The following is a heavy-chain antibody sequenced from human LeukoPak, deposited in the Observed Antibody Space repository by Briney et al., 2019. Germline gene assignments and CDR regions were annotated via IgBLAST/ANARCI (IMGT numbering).Heavy chain of an antibody. CDR1: GFTFSSYS. J-gene: IGHJ4*02. CDR2: ISSNGGST. D-gene: IGHD1-20*01. Sequence: HPGGSLRLSCSASGFTFSSYSMHWVRQAPGRGLQYVSAISSNGGSTYYADSVKGRFTISRDNSKNTLYLQMSSLRAEDTAVYYCVKESIAGEPAGDSGYWGQGTLVTVSS. V-gene: IGHV3-64D*06. CDR3: VKESIAGEPAGDSGY.